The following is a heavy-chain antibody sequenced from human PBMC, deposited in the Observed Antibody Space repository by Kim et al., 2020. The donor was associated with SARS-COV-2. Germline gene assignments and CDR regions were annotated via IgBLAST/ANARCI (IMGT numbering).Heavy chain of an antibody. CDR1: GHTFTRDS. V-gene: IGHV1-3*01. J-gene: IGHJ4*02. CDR3: LGGYYFDY. CDR2: IDCGNGNT. D-gene: IGHD2-15*01. Sequence: ASVKVSCKTSGHTFTRDSIHWVRQAPGQRFEWMGGIDCGNGNTKYSQKFQGRVTFTRDTSASTAYMELSSLRSEDSAVYYCLGGYYFDYWGQGTLITV.